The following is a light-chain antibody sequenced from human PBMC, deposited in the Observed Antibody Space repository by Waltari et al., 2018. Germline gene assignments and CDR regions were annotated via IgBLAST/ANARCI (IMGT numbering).Light chain of an antibody. Sequence: QSVLTQPPSASGTPGQRVPLSSPGRSPNIGSNTVNSYQQLPGTAPKRHIYSNNVRPSGVPDRVSGSKSGTSASLAISGLQSEDEADYYCGAWDDSLKGHWVFGGGTKLTVL. J-gene: IGLJ3*02. CDR3: GAWDDSLKGHWV. CDR2: SNN. V-gene: IGLV1-44*01. CDR1: SPNIGSNT.